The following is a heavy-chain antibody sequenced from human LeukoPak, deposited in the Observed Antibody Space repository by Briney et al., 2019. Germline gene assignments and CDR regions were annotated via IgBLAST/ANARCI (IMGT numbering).Heavy chain of an antibody. J-gene: IGHJ4*02. V-gene: IGHV4-31*03. CDR2: IYYSGST. Sequence: SETLSLTCTVSGGSISSGGYYWSWIRQHPGKGLEWVGCIYYSGSTYYNPSLKSRVTISVDTSKNQFSLKLSSVTAADTAVYYCARDLYNWNYGLHYFDYWGQGTLVTVSS. CDR1: GGSISSGGYY. D-gene: IGHD1-7*01. CDR3: ARDLYNWNYGLHYFDY.